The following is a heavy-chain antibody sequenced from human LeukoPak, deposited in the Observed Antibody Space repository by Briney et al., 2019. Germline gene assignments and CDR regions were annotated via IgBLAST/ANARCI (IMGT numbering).Heavy chain of an antibody. J-gene: IGHJ6*03. V-gene: IGHV1-69*06. CDR2: IIPIFGTA. Sequence: EASVKVSCKASGGTFSSYAISWVRQAPGQGLEWMGGIIPIFGTANYAQKFQGRVTITADKSTSTAYMELSSLRSEDTAVYYCARVETKEGYYYMDVWGKGTTVTISS. CDR3: ARVETKEGYYYMDV. CDR1: GGTFSSYA. D-gene: IGHD2-8*01.